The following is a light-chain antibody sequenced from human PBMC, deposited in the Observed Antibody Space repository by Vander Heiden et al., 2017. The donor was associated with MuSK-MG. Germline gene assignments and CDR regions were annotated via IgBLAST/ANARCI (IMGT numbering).Light chain of an antibody. CDR3: QVWDTVSDHLVV. J-gene: IGLJ2*01. CDR2: DDS. V-gene: IGLV3-21*02. Sequence: SYVLTQPPSVSVAPGQTAPIPCGGNNIGRKSVHRYQRKPGQAPVLVVYDDSDRPSGIPERFSGSNSGNTATLTISTVEAGDEADYYCQVWDTVSDHLVVFGGGTKLTVL. CDR1: NIGRKS.